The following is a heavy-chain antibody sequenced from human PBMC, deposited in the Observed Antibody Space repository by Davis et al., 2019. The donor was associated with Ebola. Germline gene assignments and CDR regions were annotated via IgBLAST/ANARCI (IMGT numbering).Heavy chain of an antibody. CDR3: ARKRDFDY. V-gene: IGHV3-48*03. CDR1: GFTFSSYE. Sequence: PGGSLRLSCAASGFTFSSYEMNWVRQAPGEGLERVSYISSSGTTIFYADSVKGRFTISRDNAKDSLYLQMNSLRAEDTAVYYCARKRDFDYWGQGTLVTVSS. J-gene: IGHJ4*02. CDR2: ISSSGTTI.